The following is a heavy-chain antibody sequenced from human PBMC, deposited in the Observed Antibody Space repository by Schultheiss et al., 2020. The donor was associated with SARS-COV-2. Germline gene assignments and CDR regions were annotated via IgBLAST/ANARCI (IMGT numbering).Heavy chain of an antibody. Sequence: GESLKISCAASGFTVSSNYMSWVRQAPGKGLEWVSVIYSGSTTYYADSVKGRFTISRDNSKNTLYLQMNGLRAEDTAVYYCAKDLGAYYYYYGMDVWGQGTSVTVSS. V-gene: IGHV3-53*01. J-gene: IGHJ6*02. D-gene: IGHD3-16*01. CDR2: IYSGSTT. CDR1: GFTVSSNY. CDR3: AKDLGAYYYYYGMDV.